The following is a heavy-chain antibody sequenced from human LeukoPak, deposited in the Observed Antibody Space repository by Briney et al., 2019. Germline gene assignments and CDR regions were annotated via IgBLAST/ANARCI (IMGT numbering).Heavy chain of an antibody. D-gene: IGHD2-15*01. V-gene: IGHV4-61*01. J-gene: IGHJ6*04. CDR1: GGSVSSGSYY. CDR3: ARVKDHYYYYGMDV. Sequence: SQTLSLTCTVSGGSVSSGSYYWSWIRQPPGKGLEWIGYIYYSGSTNYNPSLKSRVTISVDTSKNQFSLKLSSATAADTAVYYCARVKDHYYYYGMDVWGKGTTVTVSS. CDR2: IYYSGST.